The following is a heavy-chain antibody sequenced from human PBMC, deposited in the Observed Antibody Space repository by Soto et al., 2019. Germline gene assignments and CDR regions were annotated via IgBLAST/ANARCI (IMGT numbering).Heavy chain of an antibody. CDR1: GGTFSNYV. V-gene: IGHV1-69*08. CDR2: IIPIPGAA. J-gene: IGHJ4*02. Sequence: QVQLVQSGAEVKKPGSSVKVSCKASGGTFSNYVVNWVRQAPGQGLEWMGRIIPIPGAANYAQKFQGRVTITAYKSTSTSYMELTSLRSEDTAVYYWARDMTRTVVPYFDFWGQGTLVTVSS. D-gene: IGHD1-7*01. CDR3: ARDMTRTVVPYFDF.